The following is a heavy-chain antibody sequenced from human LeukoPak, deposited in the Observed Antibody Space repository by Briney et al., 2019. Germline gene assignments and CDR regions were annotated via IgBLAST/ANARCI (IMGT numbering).Heavy chain of an antibody. Sequence: GGSLRLSCAASGFTFSGSAMHWVRQASGKGLEWVGRIRSKANSYATAYAATVKGRFTISRDDSKNTAYLQMNSLKTEDTAVYYCTRDYDSSGYQEDYYYYYGMDVWDQGTTVTVSS. CDR1: GFTFSGSA. V-gene: IGHV3-73*01. D-gene: IGHD3-22*01. CDR2: IRSKANSYAT. CDR3: TRDYDSSGYQEDYYYYYGMDV. J-gene: IGHJ6*02.